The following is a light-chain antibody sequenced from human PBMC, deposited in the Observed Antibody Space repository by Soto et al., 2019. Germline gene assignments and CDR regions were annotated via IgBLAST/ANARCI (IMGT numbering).Light chain of an antibody. CDR2: KVS. V-gene: IGKV2-30*02. J-gene: IGKJ1*01. Sequence: DVVMTQSPLSLPVTLGQPASISCRSSQSLVHSNGNTYLNWFQQRPGQSPRRRIYKVSIRDSGVPDRFSGSGSGTDFTLKISRVEADDVGVYYCMQGTHWPRTFGQGTKVELK. CDR1: QSLVHSNGNTY. CDR3: MQGTHWPRT.